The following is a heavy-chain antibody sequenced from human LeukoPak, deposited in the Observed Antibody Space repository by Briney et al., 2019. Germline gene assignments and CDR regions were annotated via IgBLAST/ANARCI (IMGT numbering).Heavy chain of an antibody. V-gene: IGHV1-46*01. CDR3: ARMLAQRYGYFYYGMDV. CDR1: GYTFTSYY. Sequence: ASVKVSCKASGYTFTSYYMHWVRQAPGQGLEWMGIINPSGGSTSYAQKFQGRVTMTRDTSTSTVYMGLSSLRSEDTAVYYCARMLAQRYGYFYYGMDVWGQGTTVTVSS. CDR2: INPSGGST. D-gene: IGHD5-18*01. J-gene: IGHJ6*02.